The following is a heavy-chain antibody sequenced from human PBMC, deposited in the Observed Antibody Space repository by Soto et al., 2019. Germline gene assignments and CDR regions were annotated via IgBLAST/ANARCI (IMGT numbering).Heavy chain of an antibody. CDR2: IIPIFGTT. J-gene: IGHJ4*02. Sequence: SVQVSCKASGGTFSSYAISWVRQAPGQGLQWMGGIIPIFGTTNYAQKFQGRVTMTADESTSTVHMELKSLRAEDTAVYYCAKYKSRGTLRPCDEWAKGNLV. D-gene: IGHD1-20*01. CDR3: AKYKSRGTLRPCDE. V-gene: IGHV1-69*13. CDR1: GGTFSSYA.